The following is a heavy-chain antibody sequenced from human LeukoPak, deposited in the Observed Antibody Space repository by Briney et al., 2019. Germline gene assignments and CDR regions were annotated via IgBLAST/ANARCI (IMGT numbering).Heavy chain of an antibody. CDR3: ARIRQAGDVFDI. CDR1: GGSISSYY. CDR2: IYTSGST. V-gene: IGHV4-4*07. J-gene: IGHJ3*02. Sequence: SETLSLTCTVSGGSISSYYWSWIRQPAGKGLEWIGRIYTSGSTNYNPSLESRVTISLDPSRNQFSLKLSSVTAADTAVYYCARIRQAGDVFDIWGQGTMVTVSS. D-gene: IGHD6-19*01.